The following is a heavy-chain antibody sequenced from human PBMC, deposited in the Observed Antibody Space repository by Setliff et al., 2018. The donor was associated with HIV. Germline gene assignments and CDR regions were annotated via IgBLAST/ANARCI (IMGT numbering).Heavy chain of an antibody. Sequence: SETLSLTCTVSGGCISGYYWSWIRQPPGKGLEWIGTIFYTGNTNYNPSLKSRVTLSGGMSENQLFLRLTSVTAADTAVYYCVRGFCSSTTCYEDYYYMDVWGKGSTVTVSS. V-gene: IGHV4-59*01. D-gene: IGHD2-2*01. CDR3: VRGFCSSTTCYEDYYYMDV. CDR2: IFYTGNT. J-gene: IGHJ6*03. CDR1: GGCISGYY.